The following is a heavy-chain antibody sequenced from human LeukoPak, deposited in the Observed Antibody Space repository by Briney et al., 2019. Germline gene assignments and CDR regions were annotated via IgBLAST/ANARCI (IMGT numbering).Heavy chain of an antibody. V-gene: IGHV3-48*03. J-gene: IGHJ3*02. Sequence: GGSLRLSCAASGFTFSNYEMNWVRQAPGKGLEWVSYISNSGSTIYYADSVKGRFTISRDNAKNSLYLQMNSLRAEDTAVYYCARSLFWDILAPGAFDIWGQGTMVTVSS. CDR3: ARSLFWDILAPGAFDI. CDR2: ISNSGSTI. CDR1: GFTFSNYE. D-gene: IGHD3-9*01.